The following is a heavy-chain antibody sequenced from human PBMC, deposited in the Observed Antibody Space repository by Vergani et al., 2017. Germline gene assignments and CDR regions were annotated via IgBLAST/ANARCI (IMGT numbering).Heavy chain of an antibody. Sequence: QVQLQESGPGLVKPSETLSLTCTVSGGSLINYYWSWVRQPPGKGLGRIGYIYSSGSTTYSPSLKSRLTMSVDQSKNQYTLKLRSVTLADPDVYYCARAIGHCSNSSSKGLAYWGQGTLVTVSS. CDR1: GGSLINYY. CDR3: ARAIGHCSNSSSKGLAY. J-gene: IGHJ4*02. V-gene: IGHV4-59*01. D-gene: IGHD2-2*01. CDR2: IYSSGST.